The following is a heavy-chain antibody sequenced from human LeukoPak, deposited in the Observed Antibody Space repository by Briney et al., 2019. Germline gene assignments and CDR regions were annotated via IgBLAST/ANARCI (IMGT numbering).Heavy chain of an antibody. J-gene: IGHJ1*01. V-gene: IGHV1-69*05. CDR1: GGTFSSYA. Sequence: GASVKVSCKASGGTFSSYAISWVRQAPGQGLESMGGIIPIFGTANYAQKFQGRVTITTDESTSTAYMELSSLRSEDTAVYYCARDRRSDIVGYAEYFQHWGQGTLVTVSS. CDR3: ARDRRSDIVGYAEYFQH. D-gene: IGHD2-15*01. CDR2: IIPIFGTA.